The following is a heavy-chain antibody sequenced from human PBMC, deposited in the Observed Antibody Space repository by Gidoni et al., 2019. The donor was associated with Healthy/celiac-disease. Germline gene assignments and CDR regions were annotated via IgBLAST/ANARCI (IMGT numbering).Heavy chain of an antibody. Sequence: QIALKESGPTLVKPTQTLTLTCTFSGFSLSTSGVGLGWLRQPPGKALEWLALIYWTDDTRYSPSLKSRLTITKDTAKNQVVLTMTNMDPEDTATYYCAHRGYMGRRTDCDYWCQGTLVTVSS. CDR1: GFSLSTSGVG. CDR2: IYWTDDT. D-gene: IGHD3-10*01. J-gene: IGHJ4*02. V-gene: IGHV2-5*01. CDR3: AHRGYMGRRTDCDY.